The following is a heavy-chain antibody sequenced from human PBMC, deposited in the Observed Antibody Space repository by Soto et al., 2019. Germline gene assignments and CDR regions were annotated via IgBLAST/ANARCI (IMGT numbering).Heavy chain of an antibody. CDR1: GGSISSGDYY. J-gene: IGHJ6*02. Sequence: SETLSLTCTVSGGSISSGDYYWSWIRQPPGRGLEWIGYIYYSGSTYYNPSLKSRVTISVDTSKNQFSLKLSSVTAADTAVYYCARGGYCISTSCYWGYYYGMDVWGQGTTVTVAS. CDR3: ARGGYCISTSCYWGYYYGMDV. D-gene: IGHD2-2*01. CDR2: IYYSGST. V-gene: IGHV4-30-4*01.